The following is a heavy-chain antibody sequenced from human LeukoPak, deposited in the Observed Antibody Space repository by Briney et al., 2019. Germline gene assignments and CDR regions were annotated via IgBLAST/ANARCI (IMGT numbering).Heavy chain of an antibody. CDR3: AKGVRPYESGDYGDS. D-gene: IGHD3-22*01. CDR2: ISGTGDTT. J-gene: IGHJ4*02. Sequence: GGSLRLSCAASGFTFSNFAMCWVRQAPGKGLDWVSDISGTGDTTYYADSVKGRFTISRDNSKNTLFLQMNSLSVEDTAVYYCAKGVRPYESGDYGDSWGKGILVTVSS. CDR1: GFTFSNFA. V-gene: IGHV3-23*01.